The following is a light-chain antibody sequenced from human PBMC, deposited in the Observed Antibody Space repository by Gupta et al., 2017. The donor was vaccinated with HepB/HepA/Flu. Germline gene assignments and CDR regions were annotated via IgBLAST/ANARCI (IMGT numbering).Light chain of an antibody. CDR1: QSVTSNY. V-gene: IGKV3-20*01. CDR3: QQYGTIPPT. Sequence: EIVLTQSPGTLSLSPGETATLSCRASQSVTSNYLAWYQHKGGQAPRLLIYRASTRATGIPDRFSGSGSGTDFTLTISRLEPEDFAAYYCQQYGTIPPTFGPGTKVEIE. CDR2: RAS. J-gene: IGKJ3*01.